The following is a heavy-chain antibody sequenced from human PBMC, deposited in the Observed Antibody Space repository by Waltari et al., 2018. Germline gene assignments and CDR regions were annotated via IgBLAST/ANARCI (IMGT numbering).Heavy chain of an antibody. J-gene: IGHJ3*02. CDR3: AREQEIIVTPQGAFDI. CDR1: GGPISSYY. D-gene: IGHD1-26*01. Sequence: QVQLQESGPGLVKPSETLSLTCTVSGGPISSYYWSWIRQPAGKGLEWIGRIYTSGSTNYNPSLKSRVTMSVDTSKNQFSLKLSSVTAADTAVYYCAREQEIIVTPQGAFDIWGQGTMVTVSS. V-gene: IGHV4-4*07. CDR2: IYTSGST.